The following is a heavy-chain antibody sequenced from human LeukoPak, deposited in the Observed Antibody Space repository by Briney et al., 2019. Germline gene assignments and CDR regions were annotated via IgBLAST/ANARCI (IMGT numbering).Heavy chain of an antibody. Sequence: PGGSLRLSCAASGFTFSSYAMSWVRQAPGKGLEWVSAISGSGGSTYYADSVKGRFTISRGNSKNTLYLQMNSLRAEDTAVYYCAKDGPGYYYYGMGVWGQGTTVTVSS. D-gene: IGHD7-27*01. J-gene: IGHJ6*02. CDR3: AKDGPGYYYYGMGV. CDR2: ISGSGGST. V-gene: IGHV3-23*01. CDR1: GFTFSSYA.